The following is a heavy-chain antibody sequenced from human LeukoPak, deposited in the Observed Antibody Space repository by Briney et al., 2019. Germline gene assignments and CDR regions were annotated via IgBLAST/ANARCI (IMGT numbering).Heavy chain of an antibody. CDR3: ARVPPHWYYGMDV. Sequence: PGGSLRLSCAASGFTVSSNYMSWVRQAPGKGLEWVSVIYSGGSTYYADSVKGRFTISRDNSKNTLYLQMNSLRAEDTAVYYCARVPPHWYYGMDVWGQGTTVTVSS. D-gene: IGHD1-1*01. V-gene: IGHV3-66*01. CDR2: IYSGGST. J-gene: IGHJ6*02. CDR1: GFTVSSNY.